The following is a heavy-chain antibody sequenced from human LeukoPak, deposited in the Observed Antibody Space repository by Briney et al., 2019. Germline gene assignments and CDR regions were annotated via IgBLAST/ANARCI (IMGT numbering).Heavy chain of an antibody. CDR3: ARQSVAGWGAFDI. Sequence: PSETLSLTCTVSGGSISSYYWSWIRQPPGKGLEWIGYIYYSGSTNYNPSLKSRVTISVGTSKNQFSLKLSSVTAADTAVYYCARQSVAGWGAFDIWGQGTMVTVSS. CDR1: GGSISSYY. CDR2: IYYSGST. J-gene: IGHJ3*02. V-gene: IGHV4-59*08. D-gene: IGHD6-19*01.